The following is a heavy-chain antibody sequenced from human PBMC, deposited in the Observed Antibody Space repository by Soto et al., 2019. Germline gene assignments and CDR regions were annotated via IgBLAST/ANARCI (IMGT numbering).Heavy chain of an antibody. Sequence: QVQLVESGGGVVQPGRSLRLSCAASGFTFSSYGMHWVRQAPGKGLEWVAVISYDGRNKYYADSVKGRLTISRDNSKNTLYLQMNSLRAEDTAVYYCANSGGRDGYNSLDYWGQGTLVTVSS. CDR2: ISYDGRNK. CDR1: GFTFSSYG. V-gene: IGHV3-30*18. CDR3: ANSGGRDGYNSLDY. J-gene: IGHJ4*02. D-gene: IGHD2-15*01.